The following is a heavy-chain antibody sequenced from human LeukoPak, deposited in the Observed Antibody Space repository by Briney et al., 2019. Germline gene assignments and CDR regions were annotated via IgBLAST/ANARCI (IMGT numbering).Heavy chain of an antibody. Sequence: GRSLRLSCAASGFTFSSYAVHWVRQAPGKGLEWVAVISYDGSNKYYADSVKGRFTISRDNSKNTLYLQMNSLRAEDTAVYYCAREGTMVRGVIHYWGQGTLVTVSS. V-gene: IGHV3-30*04. CDR1: GFTFSSYA. CDR3: AREGTMVRGVIHY. J-gene: IGHJ4*02. CDR2: ISYDGSNK. D-gene: IGHD3-10*01.